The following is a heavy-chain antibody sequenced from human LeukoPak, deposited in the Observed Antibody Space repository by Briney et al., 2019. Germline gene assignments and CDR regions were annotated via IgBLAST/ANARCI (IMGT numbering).Heavy chain of an antibody. J-gene: IGHJ4*02. CDR1: GFAFSAYS. V-gene: IGHV3-48*01. Sequence: GGSLRLSCAASGFAFSAYSMNWVRQAPGKGLEWISYIGISSGNTKYADSVKGRFTISGDKAKNSLYLQMNSLRVEDTAVYYCARDYKYAFDNWGQGTLVTVSS. CDR3: ARDYKYAFDN. CDR2: IGISSGNT. D-gene: IGHD5-24*01.